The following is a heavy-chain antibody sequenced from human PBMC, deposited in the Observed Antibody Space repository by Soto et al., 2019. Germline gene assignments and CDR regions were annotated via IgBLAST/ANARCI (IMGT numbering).Heavy chain of an antibody. V-gene: IGHV3-23*01. CDR1: GFTFSSYA. Sequence: GGSLRLSCAASGFTFSSYAMSWVRQAPGKGLEWVSAISGSGGSTYYADSVKGRFTISRDNSKNTLYLQMNSLRAEDTAVYYWAKDPSPFLLWFGEPNPSYSFDPWGQGTLVTVSS. CDR2: ISGSGGST. D-gene: IGHD3-10*01. CDR3: AKDPSPFLLWFGEPNPSYSFDP. J-gene: IGHJ5*02.